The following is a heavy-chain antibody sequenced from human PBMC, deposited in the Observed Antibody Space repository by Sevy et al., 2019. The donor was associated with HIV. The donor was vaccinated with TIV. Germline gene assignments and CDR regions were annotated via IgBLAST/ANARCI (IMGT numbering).Heavy chain of an antibody. CDR2: IYYTGST. D-gene: IGHD3-22*01. CDR3: ARVGDSSGFSLYYFDY. CDR1: GGSISSGDYY. Sequence: SETLSLTCTVSGGSISSGDYYRSWIRQTPGKGLEWIGYIYYTGSTYYNPSLKRRVTISVDTSKNQFSLKLSSVTAADTAVYYCARVGDSSGFSLYYFDYWGQGTLVTVSS. V-gene: IGHV4-30-4*01. J-gene: IGHJ4*02.